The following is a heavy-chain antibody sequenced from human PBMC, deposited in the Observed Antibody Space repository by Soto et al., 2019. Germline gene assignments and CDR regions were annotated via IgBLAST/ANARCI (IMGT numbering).Heavy chain of an antibody. CDR1: GGSISSYY. Sequence: QVQLQESGPGLVKPSETLSLTCTVSGGSISSYYWSWIRQPPGKGLEWIGYIYYSGSTNYNPSLKSRVTISVDTSKNQFSLKLSSVTAADTAVYYCAIGRGGLFINQLLNAFDIWGQGTMVTVSS. CDR2: IYYSGST. J-gene: IGHJ3*02. CDR3: AIGRGGLFINQLLNAFDI. D-gene: IGHD2-2*01. V-gene: IGHV4-59*01.